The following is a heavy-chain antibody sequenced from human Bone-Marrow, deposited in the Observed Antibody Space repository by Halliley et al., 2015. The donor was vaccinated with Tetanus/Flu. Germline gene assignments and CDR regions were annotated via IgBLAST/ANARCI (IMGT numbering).Heavy chain of an antibody. CDR3: ARATPHGAGLGLLVP. Sequence: TLSLTCTVSGGSVATGAYYWSWIRQHPGKGLVWIGYIYYSRTTYYNPSLESLVTMSLDRSKDHVSLRLNSVTVGDPAVYYCARATPHGAGLGLLVPWGQGALATVSS. J-gene: IGHJ5*02. V-gene: IGHV4-31*01. CDR1: GGSVATGAYY. D-gene: IGHD2-15*01. CDR2: IYYSRTT.